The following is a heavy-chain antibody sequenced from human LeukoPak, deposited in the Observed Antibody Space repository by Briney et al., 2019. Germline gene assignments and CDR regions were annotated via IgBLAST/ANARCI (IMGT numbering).Heavy chain of an antibody. J-gene: IGHJ4*02. CDR3: ARHGGGYDYDY. CDR1: GGSISSYY. V-gene: IGHV4-59*08. Sequence: PAEALSLTCTDPGGSISSYYWSWIRQPPGKGLEWIGYIYSSGSAIYNPSLKSRVTISEDTSKNQFSLKLSSVTAADTAVYYCARHGGGYDYDYWGQGTLVTVSS. CDR2: IYSSGSA. D-gene: IGHD5-12*01.